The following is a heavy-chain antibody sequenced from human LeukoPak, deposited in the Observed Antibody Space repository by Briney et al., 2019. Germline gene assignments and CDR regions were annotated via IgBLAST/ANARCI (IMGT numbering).Heavy chain of an antibody. CDR2: INPNSGGT. CDR1: GYTFTGYY. Sequence: GASVKVSCKASGYTFTGYYMHWVRQAPGQGLEWMGWINPNSGGTNYAQKFQGRVTMTRDTSISTAYMELSRLRSDDTAVYYCARFLRVAADVGAFDIWGQGTMVTVSS. J-gene: IGHJ3*02. CDR3: ARFLRVAADVGAFDI. D-gene: IGHD6-13*01. V-gene: IGHV1-2*02.